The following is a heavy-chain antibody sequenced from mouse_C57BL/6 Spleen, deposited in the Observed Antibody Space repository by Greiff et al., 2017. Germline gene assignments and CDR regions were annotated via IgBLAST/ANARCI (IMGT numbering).Heavy chain of an antibody. CDR3: ARSAYYSNPYAMDY. CDR2: IYPGDGDT. D-gene: IGHD2-5*01. Sequence: VQLQQSGAELVKPGASVKISCKASGYAFSSYWMNWVKQRPGTGLEWIGQIYPGDGDTTYNGKFKGKATLTADKSSSTAYMQLSSLTSDDSAVYFCARSAYYSNPYAMDYWGQGTSVTVSS. J-gene: IGHJ4*01. V-gene: IGHV1-80*01. CDR1: GYAFSSYW.